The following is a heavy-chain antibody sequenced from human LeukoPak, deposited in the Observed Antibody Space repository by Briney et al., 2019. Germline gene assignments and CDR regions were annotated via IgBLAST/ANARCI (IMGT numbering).Heavy chain of an antibody. CDR2: INPNSGGT. CDR1: GYTFTVYY. V-gene: IGHV1-2*02. D-gene: IGHD4-17*01. J-gene: IGHJ3*02. CDR3: ARPDYGDSYAFDI. Sequence: ASLKVSCKASGYTFTVYYMHWVRQAPGQGLEWMGWINPNSGGTNYAQKFQGRVTMTRDTFISTAYMELSRLRSDDTAVYYCARPDYGDSYAFDIWGQGTMVTVSS.